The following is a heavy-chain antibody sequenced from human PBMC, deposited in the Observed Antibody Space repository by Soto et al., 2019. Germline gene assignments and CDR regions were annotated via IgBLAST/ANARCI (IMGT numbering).Heavy chain of an antibody. J-gene: IGHJ6*02. CDR3: ARGGTQAAMLYYYYYYGMDV. V-gene: IGHV4-31*03. D-gene: IGHD2-2*01. CDR1: GGSISSGGYY. Sequence: QVQLQESGPGLVKPSQTLSLTCTVSGGSISSGGYYWSWIRQHPGKGLEWIGYIYYSGSTYYNPSLKSRVTISVDTSKKQFSLKLSSVTAADTAVYYCARGGTQAAMLYYYYYYGMDVWGQGTTVTVSS. CDR2: IYYSGST.